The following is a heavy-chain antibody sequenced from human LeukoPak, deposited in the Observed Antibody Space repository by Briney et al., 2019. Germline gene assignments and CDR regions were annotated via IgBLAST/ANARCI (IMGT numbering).Heavy chain of an antibody. J-gene: IGHJ4*02. CDR1: GGTFSSYA. CDR3: ARDSHSSSGIDY. Sequence: SVKVSYKASGGTFSSYAISWVRQAPGQGLERMGGIIPIFGTANYAQKFQGRVTITTDESTSTAYMELSSLRSEDTAVYYCARDSHSSSGIDYWGQGTLVTVSS. CDR2: IIPIFGTA. V-gene: IGHV1-69*05. D-gene: IGHD6-13*01.